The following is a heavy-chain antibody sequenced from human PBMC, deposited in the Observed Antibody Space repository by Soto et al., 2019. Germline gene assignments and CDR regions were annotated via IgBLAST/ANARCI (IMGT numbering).Heavy chain of an antibody. CDR3: ARLSNSGYHTHFFFGMDV. D-gene: IGHD5-12*01. CDR1: GYTFHSFG. J-gene: IGHJ6*02. V-gene: IGHV1-18*01. CDR2: ISTYNDNT. Sequence: QAHLAQSGIEVKKPGASVKVTCKASGYTFHSFGISWVRQAPGQGLEWMGWISTYNDNTNYAQKSRGRGAMATDMSTSTASMELRSLTPHDTAVYCCARLSNSGYHTHFFFGMDVWGQGTTIIVSS.